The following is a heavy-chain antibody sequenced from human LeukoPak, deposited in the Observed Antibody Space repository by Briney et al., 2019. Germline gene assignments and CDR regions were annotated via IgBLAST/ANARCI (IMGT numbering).Heavy chain of an antibody. Sequence: SETLSLTCAVYGGSFSGYYWSWIRQPPGKGLEWIGEINHSGSTNYNPSLKSRVTISVDTSKNQFSLKLSSVTAADTAVYYCARGRLLRGYCSSTSCSLGMENFDYWGQGTLVTVSS. J-gene: IGHJ4*02. D-gene: IGHD2-2*01. CDR3: ARGRLLRGYCSSTSCSLGMENFDY. CDR1: GGSFSGYY. V-gene: IGHV4-34*01. CDR2: INHSGST.